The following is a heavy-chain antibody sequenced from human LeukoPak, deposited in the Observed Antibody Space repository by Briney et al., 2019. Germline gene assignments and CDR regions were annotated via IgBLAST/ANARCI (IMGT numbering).Heavy chain of an antibody. CDR1: GGSFSGYY. CDR3: ARKQYCSSTSCYRYFDY. J-gene: IGHJ4*02. D-gene: IGHD2-2*02. Sequence: SETLSLTCAVYGGSFSGYYWSWIRQPPGKGLEWIGEINHSGGTNYNPSLKSRVTISVDTSKNQFSLKLSSVTAADTAVYYCARKQYCSSTSCYRYFDYWGQGTLVTVSS. V-gene: IGHV4-34*01. CDR2: INHSGGT.